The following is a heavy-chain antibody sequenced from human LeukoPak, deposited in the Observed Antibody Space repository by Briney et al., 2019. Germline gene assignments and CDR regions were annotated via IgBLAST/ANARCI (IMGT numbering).Heavy chain of an antibody. CDR1: GFTFSSYA. CDR2: ISYDGSNK. J-gene: IGHJ4*02. V-gene: IGHV3-30*04. CDR3: AKDMRDSKNGGPSDY. D-gene: IGHD1-1*01. Sequence: GGSLRLSCAASGFTFSSYAMHWVRQAPGKGLEWVAVISYDGSNKYYADSVKGRFTISRDNSKNTLYLQMNSLRAEDTAVYYCAKDMRDSKNGGPSDYWGQGTLVTVSS.